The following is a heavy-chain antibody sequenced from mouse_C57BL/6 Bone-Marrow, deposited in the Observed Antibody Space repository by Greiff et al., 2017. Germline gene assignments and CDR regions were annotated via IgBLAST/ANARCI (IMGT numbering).Heavy chain of an antibody. CDR1: GYTFTSYW. V-gene: IGHV1-64*01. J-gene: IGHJ2*01. D-gene: IGHD1-1*01. Sequence: LQQPGAELVKPGASVKLSCKASGYTFTSYWMHWVKQRPGQGLEWIGMIHPNSGSTNYNEKFKSKATLTVDKSSSTAYMQLSSLTSEDSAVYYCARFSFYYGSYFDYWGQGTTLTVSS. CDR2: IHPNSGST. CDR3: ARFSFYYGSYFDY.